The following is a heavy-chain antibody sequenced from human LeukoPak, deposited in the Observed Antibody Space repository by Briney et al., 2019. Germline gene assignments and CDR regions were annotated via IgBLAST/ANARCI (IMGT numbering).Heavy chain of an antibody. Sequence: PSETLSLTCTVSGGSISSYYWSWIRQPPGKGLEWIGYIYYSGSTNYNPSLKSRVTISVDTSKNQFSLKLSSVTAADTAVYYCAGGVVNPYDYWGQGTRVTVSS. J-gene: IGHJ4*02. CDR1: GGSISSYY. CDR3: AGGVVNPYDY. CDR2: IYYSGST. D-gene: IGHD3-3*01. V-gene: IGHV4-59*01.